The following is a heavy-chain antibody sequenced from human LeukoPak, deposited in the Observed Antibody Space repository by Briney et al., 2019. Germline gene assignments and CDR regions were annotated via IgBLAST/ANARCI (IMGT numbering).Heavy chain of an antibody. V-gene: IGHV3-30*04. CDR2: ISYDGSNK. CDR3: ARDLGYCSSTSCANNWFDP. CDR1: GFTFSSYA. Sequence: PGRSLRLSCAASGFTFSSYAMHWVGQAPGKGLEWVAVISYDGSNKYYADSVKGRFTISRDNSKNTLYLQMNSLRAEDTALYYCARDLGYCSSTSCANNWFDPWGQGTLVTVSS. J-gene: IGHJ5*02. D-gene: IGHD2-2*01.